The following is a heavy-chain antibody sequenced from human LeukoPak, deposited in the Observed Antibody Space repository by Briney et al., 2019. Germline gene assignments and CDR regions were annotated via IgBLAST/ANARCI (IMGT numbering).Heavy chain of an antibody. V-gene: IGHV4-34*01. CDR3: ASDPAVSRSTVGY. J-gene: IGHJ4*02. D-gene: IGHD4-17*01. Sequence: PSETLSLTCAVYGGSFSGYYWSWIRQPPGKGLEWIGEINHSGNTNYNPSLKSRVTISVDTSKNQFSLKLSSVTAADTAVYYCASDPAVSRSTVGYWGQGTLVTVSS. CDR2: INHSGNT. CDR1: GGSFSGYY.